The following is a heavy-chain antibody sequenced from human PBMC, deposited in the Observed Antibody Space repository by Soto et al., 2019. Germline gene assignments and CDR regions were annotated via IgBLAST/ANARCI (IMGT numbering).Heavy chain of an antibody. Sequence: QITLKESGPTLVRPTQTLTLTCAFSGFSLSTSGVGVGWIRQPPGKALEWLAVIYWDDSKHYSPSLRSSLTITQDTSKNQVVLTMTNMDPMDTGPYSCAQKGPEDWPLDYWGQGTLVTVSS. D-gene: IGHD3-9*01. CDR3: AQKGPEDWPLDY. CDR2: IYWDDSK. CDR1: GFSLSTSGVG. V-gene: IGHV2-5*02. J-gene: IGHJ4*02.